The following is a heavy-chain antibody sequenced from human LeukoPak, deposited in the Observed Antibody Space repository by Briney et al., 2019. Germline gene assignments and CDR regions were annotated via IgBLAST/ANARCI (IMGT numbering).Heavy chain of an antibody. CDR3: ERDWHCSGGSCYSDY. CDR1: GYTFTSYG. J-gene: IGHJ4*02. CDR2: ITVYNGNT. Sequence: ASVKVSCKASGYTFTSYGISWVRQAPGQGLEWMGWITVYNGNTNYAQKFQGRVTMTTDTSTSTAYMELRSLRSDDTAVYYCERDWHCSGGSCYSDYWGQGTLVTVSS. D-gene: IGHD2-15*01. V-gene: IGHV1-18*01.